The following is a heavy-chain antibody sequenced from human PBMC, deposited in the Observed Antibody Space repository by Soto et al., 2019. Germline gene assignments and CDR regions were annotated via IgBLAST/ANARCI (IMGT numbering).Heavy chain of an antibody. D-gene: IGHD6-6*01. CDR1: GGSFSGYY. CDR2: INHSGST. CDR3: ARAVGPDRPGPRGAFDI. J-gene: IGHJ3*02. Sequence: SETLSLTCAVYGGSFSGYYWSWIRQPPGKGLEWIGEINHSGSTTYNPSLKSRVTISVDTSKNQFSLKLSSVTAADTAVYYCARAVGPDRPGPRGAFDIWGQGTMVTVSS. V-gene: IGHV4-34*01.